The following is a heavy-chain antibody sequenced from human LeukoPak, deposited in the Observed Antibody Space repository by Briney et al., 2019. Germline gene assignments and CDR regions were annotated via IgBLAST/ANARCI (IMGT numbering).Heavy chain of an antibody. CDR1: GGSISSGSYY. CDR3: ARGGVQYAFDI. CDR2: IYTSGST. D-gene: IGHD3-10*01. V-gene: IGHV4-61*02. Sequence: SGTLSLTCTVSGGSISSGSYYWSWIRQPAGKGLEWIGRIYTSGSTNYNPSLKSRVTISVDTSKNQFSLKLSSVTAADTAVYYCARGGVQYAFDIWGQGTMVTVSS. J-gene: IGHJ3*02.